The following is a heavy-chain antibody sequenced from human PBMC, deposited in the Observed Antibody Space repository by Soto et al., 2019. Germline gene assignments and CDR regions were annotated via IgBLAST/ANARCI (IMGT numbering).Heavy chain of an antibody. CDR3: AREYCSSTSCYYNWFDP. J-gene: IGHJ5*02. CDR1: GGSISSYY. Sequence: KPSETLSLTCTVSGGSISSYYWSWIRQPPGKGLEWIGYIYYSGSTNYNPSLKSRVTISVDTSKNQFSLKLSSVTAADTAVYYCAREYCSSTSCYYNWFDPWGQGTLVTVS. CDR2: IYYSGST. V-gene: IGHV4-59*01. D-gene: IGHD2-2*01.